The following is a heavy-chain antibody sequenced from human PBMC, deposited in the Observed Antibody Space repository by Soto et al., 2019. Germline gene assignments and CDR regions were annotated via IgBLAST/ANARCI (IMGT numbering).Heavy chain of an antibody. Sequence: GGSLRLSCAASGFTVSSNYMSWVRQAPGKGLEWVSVIYSGGSTYYADSVEGRFTISRDNSKNTLYLQMNSLRAEDTAVYYCARASRGYDGAFDIWGQGTMVTVSS. J-gene: IGHJ3*02. D-gene: IGHD5-12*01. CDR1: GFTVSSNY. CDR2: IYSGGST. V-gene: IGHV3-66*01. CDR3: ARASRGYDGAFDI.